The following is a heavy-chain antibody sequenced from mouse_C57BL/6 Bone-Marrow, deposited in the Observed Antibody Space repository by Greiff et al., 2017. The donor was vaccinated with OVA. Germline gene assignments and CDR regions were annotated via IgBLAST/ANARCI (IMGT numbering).Heavy chain of an antibody. D-gene: IGHD1-1*01. Sequence: QVQLQQPGAELVKPGASVKLSCKASGYTFTSYWMQWVKQRPGQGLEWIGEIDPSDSYTNYNQKFKGKATLTVDTSSSTAYMQLSSLTSEDAAVYYCSRERYYDFDYWGQGTTLTVSS. CDR1: GYTFTSYW. V-gene: IGHV1-50*01. CDR3: SRERYYDFDY. CDR2: IDPSDSYT. J-gene: IGHJ2*01.